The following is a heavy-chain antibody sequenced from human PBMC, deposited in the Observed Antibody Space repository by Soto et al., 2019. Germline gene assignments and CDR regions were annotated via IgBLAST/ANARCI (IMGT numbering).Heavy chain of an antibody. J-gene: IGHJ6*03. D-gene: IGHD6-13*01. Sequence: TLSLTCTVSGGSISSYYWSWIRQPPGKGLEWIGYIYYSGSTNYNPSLKSRVTISVDTSKNQFSLKLSSVTAADTAVYYCARHYSSSWSYYYMDVWGKGTTVTVSS. CDR1: GGSISSYY. V-gene: IGHV4-59*08. CDR3: ARHYSSSWSYYYMDV. CDR2: IYYSGST.